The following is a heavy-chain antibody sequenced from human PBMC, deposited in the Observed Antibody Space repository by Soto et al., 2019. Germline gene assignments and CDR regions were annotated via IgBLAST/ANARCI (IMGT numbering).Heavy chain of an antibody. CDR3: ARYGSGSSVWFDP. CDR1: GGSMSSYY. Sequence: ASETLSLTCTVSGGSMSSYYWSWIRQPPGKGLEWIGYIYYSGITIYNPSLKSRVTISVDTSKNQFSLKLSSVTAADTAVYYCARYGSGSSVWFDPWGQGTLVTVSS. J-gene: IGHJ5*02. D-gene: IGHD3-10*01. V-gene: IGHV4-59*01. CDR2: IYYSGIT.